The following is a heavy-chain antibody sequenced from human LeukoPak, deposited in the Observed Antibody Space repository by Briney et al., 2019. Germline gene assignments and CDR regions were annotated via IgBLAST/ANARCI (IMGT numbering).Heavy chain of an antibody. CDR2: INTSGST. D-gene: IGHD3-22*01. CDR1: GDSFSNYY. Sequence: SETLSLTCTVSGDSFSNYYWSWIRQPAGRGLEWIGRINTSGSTNYNPSLKSRVTMSIDTSKKEFSLKLNSVTAADTAVYYCARDLGYDSSGYHYWGQGTLVTVSS. J-gene: IGHJ4*02. V-gene: IGHV4-4*07. CDR3: ARDLGYDSSGYHY.